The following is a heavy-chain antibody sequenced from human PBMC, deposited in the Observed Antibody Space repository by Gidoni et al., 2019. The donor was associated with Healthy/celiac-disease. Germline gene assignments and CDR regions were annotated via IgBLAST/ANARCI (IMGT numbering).Heavy chain of an antibody. D-gene: IGHD3-3*01. V-gene: IGHV3-21*01. CDR1: GFTFSSYS. CDR3: ARATNDFWSGYYITGALYYYGMDV. CDR2: ISSSSSYI. J-gene: IGHJ6*02. Sequence: EVQLVESGGGLVKPGGSLRLSCAASGFTFSSYSMNWVRQAPGKGLEWVSSISSSSSYIYYADSVKGRFTISRDNAKNSLYLQMNSLRAEDTAVYYCARATNDFWSGYYITGALYYYGMDVWGQGTTVTVSS.